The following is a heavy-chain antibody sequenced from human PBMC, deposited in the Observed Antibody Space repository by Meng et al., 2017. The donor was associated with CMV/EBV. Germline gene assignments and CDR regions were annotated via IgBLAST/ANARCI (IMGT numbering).Heavy chain of an antibody. J-gene: IGHJ5*02. D-gene: IGHD1-26*01. V-gene: IGHV4-34*01. CDR3: ARGVGGWFDP. CDR1: VGSFSGYY. Sequence: QVRLKQLAAGLFKPSWTRSLTCAVDVGSFSGYYWSWIRQPPGKGLELIGEINHSGSTNYSPSLKSRVTISVDTSKNQFSLKLSSVTAADTAVYYCARGVGGWFDPWGQGTLVTVSS. CDR2: INHSGST.